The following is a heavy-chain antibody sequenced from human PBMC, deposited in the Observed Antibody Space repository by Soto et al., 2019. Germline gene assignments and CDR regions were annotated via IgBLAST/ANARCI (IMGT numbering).Heavy chain of an antibody. V-gene: IGHV4-30-2*01. CDR2: IYHSGNT. Sequence: QLQLQEPGSGLVKPSQTLSLTCAVSGGSISSGGFSWTWIRQPPGKGLEWIGYIYHSGNTYYNPSLKSRVTISVDRSKNQFSLKLSSVTAADTAVYYCARGPYGSGHYQYYYGMDVWGQGTTVTVSS. J-gene: IGHJ6*02. CDR3: ARGPYGSGHYQYYYGMDV. D-gene: IGHD3-10*01. CDR1: GGSISSGGFS.